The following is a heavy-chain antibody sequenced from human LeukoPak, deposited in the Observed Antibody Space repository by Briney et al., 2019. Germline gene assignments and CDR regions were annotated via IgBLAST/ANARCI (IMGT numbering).Heavy chain of an antibody. CDR1: GGSLSSYY. J-gene: IGHJ4*02. CDR2: IYYSGST. Sequence: SETLSLTCTVSGGSLSSYYWSWIRQPPGKGLEWIGYIYYSGSTNYNPSLKSRVTISVDTSKNQFSLKLSSVTAADTAVYYCARLYGGDDYVWGSYRPVGYFDYWGQGTLVTVSS. V-gene: IGHV4-59*08. D-gene: IGHD3-16*02. CDR3: ARLYGGDDYVWGSYRPVGYFDY.